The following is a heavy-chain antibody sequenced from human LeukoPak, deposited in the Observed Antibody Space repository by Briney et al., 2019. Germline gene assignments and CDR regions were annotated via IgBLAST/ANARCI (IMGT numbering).Heavy chain of an antibody. Sequence: GGSLRLSCAASGFTFSTYAMSWVRQAPGKGLEGVSAVSDGGGSTYYTDSVKGRFTIARDNSKNTLYLQMNSLRAEDTAVYYCAKEGGYCSSPSCPRRMDVWGKGTTVTVSS. V-gene: IGHV3-23*01. CDR3: AKEGGYCSSPSCPRRMDV. D-gene: IGHD2-2*01. CDR2: VSDGGGST. J-gene: IGHJ6*04. CDR1: GFTFSTYA.